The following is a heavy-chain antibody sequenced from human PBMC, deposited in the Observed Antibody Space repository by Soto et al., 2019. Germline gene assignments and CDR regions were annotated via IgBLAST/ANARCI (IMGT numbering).Heavy chain of an antibody. J-gene: IGHJ4*02. Sequence: SVKVSCKACGGTFSRNTISWVRQAPGQGLEWMGGIMPIFGSANYAQKFQGRVTITADENTRTVYMELSRLRSEDTAVYYCARQFDSDTTGYYYAYWGQGTLVTVS. D-gene: IGHD3-22*01. CDR3: ARQFDSDTTGYYYAY. CDR1: GGTFSRNT. CDR2: IMPIFGSA. V-gene: IGHV1-69*13.